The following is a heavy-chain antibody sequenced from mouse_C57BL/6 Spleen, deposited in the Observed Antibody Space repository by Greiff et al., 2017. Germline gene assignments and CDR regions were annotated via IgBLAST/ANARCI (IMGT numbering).Heavy chain of an antibody. CDR1: GYTFTSYW. CDR3: ARRGIYYGSSGDFGV. V-gene: IGHV1-55*01. CDR2: IYPGSGST. D-gene: IGHD1-1*01. Sequence: QVQLQQPGAELVKPGASVKMSCKASGYTFTSYWITWVKQRPGQGLEWIGDIYPGSGSTNYNEKFKSKATLTVDTSSSTAYMQLSSLTSEDSAVYYCARRGIYYGSSGDFGVWGTGTTVTV. J-gene: IGHJ1*03.